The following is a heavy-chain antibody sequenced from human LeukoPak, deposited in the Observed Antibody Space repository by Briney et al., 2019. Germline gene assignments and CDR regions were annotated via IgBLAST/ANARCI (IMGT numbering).Heavy chain of an antibody. CDR1: GGSISSGASY. CDR2: IYYSGST. J-gene: IGHJ4*02. CDR3: ARLGVSGYYELDH. V-gene: IGHV4-31*03. Sequence: SQTLSLTSTLSGGSISSGASYWSWIRHHPGKGREWIRNIYYSGSTYYTPALKSRVGMSVDTSKSQFSLDLRSVTAADTAVYYCARLGVSGYYELDHWGQGTLVTV. D-gene: IGHD3-22*01.